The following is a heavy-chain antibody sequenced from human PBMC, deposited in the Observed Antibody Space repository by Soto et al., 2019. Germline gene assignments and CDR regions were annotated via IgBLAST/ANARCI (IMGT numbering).Heavy chain of an antibody. V-gene: IGHV4-30-4*01. D-gene: IGHD3-3*01. CDR2: IYYSGST. J-gene: IGHJ6*02. CDR1: GGSISSGDYY. CDR3: ARAPITIFAGGYGMDV. Sequence: PSETLSLTCTVSGGSISSGDYYWSWIRQPPGKGLEWIGYIYYSGSTYCNPSLKSRVTISVDTSKNQFSLKLSSVTAADTAVYYCARAPITIFAGGYGMDVWGQGTTVTVSS.